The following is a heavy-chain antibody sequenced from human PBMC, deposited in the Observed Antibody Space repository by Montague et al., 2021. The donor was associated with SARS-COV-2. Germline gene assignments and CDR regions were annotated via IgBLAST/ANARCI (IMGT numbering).Heavy chain of an antibody. V-gene: IGHV4-59*01. D-gene: IGHD5-18*01. CDR3: SRGSYGPYAFDI. Sequence: SETLSLTCTVSGGSISSYYWSWIRQPPGKGLEWIGYIYYSGSTNXNPSLKSRVTISLDTSKNQCSLTLNSVTAADTAVYYCSRGSYGPYAFDIWGQGTMVTVSS. CDR1: GGSISSYY. J-gene: IGHJ3*02. CDR2: IYYSGST.